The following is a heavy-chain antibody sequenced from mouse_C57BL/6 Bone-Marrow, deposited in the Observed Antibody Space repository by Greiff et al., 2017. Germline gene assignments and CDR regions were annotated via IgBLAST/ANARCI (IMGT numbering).Heavy chain of an antibody. J-gene: IGHJ2*01. D-gene: IGHD1-1*01. Sequence: QVQLQQPGAELVRPGTSVKLSCKASGYTFTSYWMHWVKQRPGQGLEWIGVIDPSDSYTKYNQKFKGKATLTVDTSSSTAYMQLSSLTSEDSAVYYGARETVVAPFDYWGQGTTRTVSS. CDR1: GYTFTSYW. V-gene: IGHV1-59*01. CDR2: IDPSDSYT. CDR3: ARETVVAPFDY.